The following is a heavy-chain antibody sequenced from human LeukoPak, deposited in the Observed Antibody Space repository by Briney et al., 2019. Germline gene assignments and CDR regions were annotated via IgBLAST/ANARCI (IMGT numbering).Heavy chain of an antibody. CDR2: IIPIFGTA. V-gene: IGHV1-69*13. D-gene: IGHD3-22*01. J-gene: IGHJ4*02. CDR3: ARARDDSSGYYLIPFDY. Sequence: GASVKVSCKASGGTFSSYAISWVRQAPGQGLEWMGGIIPIFGTANYAQKFQGRVTITADESTSTAYMELSSLRSEDTAVYYCARARDDSSGYYLIPFDYWGQGTLVTVSS. CDR1: GGTFSSYA.